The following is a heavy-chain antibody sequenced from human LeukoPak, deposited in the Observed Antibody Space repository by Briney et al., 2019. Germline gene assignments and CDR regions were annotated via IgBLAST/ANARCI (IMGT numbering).Heavy chain of an antibody. CDR3: ARDRLEGMQELVYADY. CDR2: TSPNIGET. D-gene: IGHD1-7*01. Sequence: ASVTVSCKASGYTFTTYAISWVRQAPGQGLEWMGWTSPNIGETNFLQSFKGRVSVTTDTSTSTVHMELRSLRSDDTAVYYCARDRLEGMQELVYADYWGQGTLVTVSS. V-gene: IGHV1-18*01. J-gene: IGHJ4*02. CDR1: GYTFTTYA.